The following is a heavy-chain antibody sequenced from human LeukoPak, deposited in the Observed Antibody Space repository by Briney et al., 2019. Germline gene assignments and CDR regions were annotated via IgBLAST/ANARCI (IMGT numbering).Heavy chain of an antibody. CDR2: INQDGSAK. V-gene: IGHV3-7*05. CDR3: ARDSGYNAFDY. Sequence: GGSLRLSCADSGFLFSNSWMAWVRQAPGRGLEWLANINQDGSAKTCVDSVKGRFTISRDNAKNSLYLQMNSLRAEDTAMYYCARDSGYNAFDYWGQGTLVTVSS. D-gene: IGHD5-12*01. CDR1: GFLFSNSW. J-gene: IGHJ4*02.